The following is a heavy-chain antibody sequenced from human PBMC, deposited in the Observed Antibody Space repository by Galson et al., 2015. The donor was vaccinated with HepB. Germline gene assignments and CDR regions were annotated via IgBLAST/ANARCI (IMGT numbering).Heavy chain of an antibody. J-gene: IGHJ3*02. V-gene: IGHV1-46*01. CDR3: ARDRGEARADDACHI. D-gene: IGHD3-10*01. Sequence: SVKVSCKASGYTFISYYMHWVRQAPGQGLEWMGIINPRCGNTSYAQKFQGRVFMTRDTSTSTAYMELRSLRFEDTAVYYCARDRGEARADDACHIWVQVTMVTVSS. CDR2: INPRCGNT. CDR1: GYTFISYY.